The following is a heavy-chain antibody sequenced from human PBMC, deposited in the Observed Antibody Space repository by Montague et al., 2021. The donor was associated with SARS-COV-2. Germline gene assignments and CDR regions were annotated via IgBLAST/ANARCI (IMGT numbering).Heavy chain of an antibody. D-gene: IGHD2-2*01. CDR1: GGSFSGYY. J-gene: IGHJ6*02. V-gene: IGHV4-34*01. Sequence: SETLSLTCAVYGGSFSGYYWSWTRQPPGKGLEWIGEINHSGSTNYNPSLKSRVTISVDTSKNQFSLKLSSVTAADTAVYYCTREGYQVLWSDYYYYGMDVWGQGTTVTVSS. CDR2: INHSGST. CDR3: TREGYQVLWSDYYYYGMDV.